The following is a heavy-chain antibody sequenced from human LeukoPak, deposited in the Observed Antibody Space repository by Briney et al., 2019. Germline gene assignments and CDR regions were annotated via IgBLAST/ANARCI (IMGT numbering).Heavy chain of an antibody. V-gene: IGHV3-53*01. Sequence: GGSLRLSCAASGFTVSSNYMSWVRQAPGKGLEWVSVIYSGGSTYYADSVKGRFTISRDNSKNTLYLQMSSLRAEDTAVYYCAKLPYSSSWYYFDYWGQGTLVTVSS. CDR2: IYSGGST. D-gene: IGHD6-13*01. CDR3: AKLPYSSSWYYFDY. J-gene: IGHJ4*02. CDR1: GFTVSSNY.